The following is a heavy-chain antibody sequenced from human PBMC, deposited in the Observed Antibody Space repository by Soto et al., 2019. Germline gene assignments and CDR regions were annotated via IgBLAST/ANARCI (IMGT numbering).Heavy chain of an antibody. J-gene: IGHJ6*02. CDR1: GFTFSNYA. CDR2: ISYDGNNK. CDR3: ARAGCDGGTCYTLVGLRYGMDV. Sequence: QVQLVDSGGGVVQPGRSLRLSCAASGFTFSNYAMYWVRQAPGKGLEWVAVISYDGNNKYYADSVKGRFTISRDNSKNTLYLQMNSLRDEDTAVYYCARAGCDGGTCYTLVGLRYGMDVWGQGTTVTVSS. V-gene: IGHV3-30-3*01. D-gene: IGHD2-15*01.